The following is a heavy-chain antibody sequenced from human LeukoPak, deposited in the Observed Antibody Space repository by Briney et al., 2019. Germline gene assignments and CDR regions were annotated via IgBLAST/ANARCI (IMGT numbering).Heavy chain of an antibody. D-gene: IGHD3-3*01. V-gene: IGHV4-39*01. CDR2: IYYSGST. CDR3: ASRTIFGVVFDY. Sequence: SETLSLTCTVSGGSISSSSYYWGWIRQPPGKGLEWIGSIYYSGSTYYNPSLKSRVIISVDTSKNQFSPKLSSVTAADTAVYYCASRTIFGVVFDYWGQGTLVTVSS. J-gene: IGHJ4*02. CDR1: GGSISSSSYY.